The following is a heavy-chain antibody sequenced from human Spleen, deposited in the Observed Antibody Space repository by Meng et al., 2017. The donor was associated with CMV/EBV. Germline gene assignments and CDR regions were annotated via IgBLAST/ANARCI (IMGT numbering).Heavy chain of an antibody. V-gene: IGHV3-23*01. CDR1: YA. Sequence: YAMTWVRQAPGKGLEWVSAIRGSGGRTYYAESVKGRLTISRDNSKNTLYLQMNSLRAEDTAVYYCAKDLVQSSYGGYDYYYYGMDVWGQGTTVTVSS. CDR2: IRGSGGRT. J-gene: IGHJ6*02. D-gene: IGHD5-12*01. CDR3: AKDLVQSSYGGYDYYYYGMDV.